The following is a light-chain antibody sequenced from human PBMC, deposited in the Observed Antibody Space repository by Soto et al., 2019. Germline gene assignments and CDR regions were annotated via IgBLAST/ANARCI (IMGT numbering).Light chain of an antibody. CDR1: QSINSY. V-gene: IGKV1-39*01. CDR2: AAS. Sequence: DLQMTQSPSSLSASVGDRVTITCRASQSINSYLNWYQQKPGKAPKLLIYAASSLQSGVPSRFSGSGSGTDFTLTVSSLQPEDFAAYYCQQSYGTPNTFGQGTKLEIK. J-gene: IGKJ2*01. CDR3: QQSYGTPNT.